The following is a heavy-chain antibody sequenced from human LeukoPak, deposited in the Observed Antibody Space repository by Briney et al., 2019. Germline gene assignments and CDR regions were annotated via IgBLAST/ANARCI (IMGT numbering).Heavy chain of an antibody. CDR1: GFTFSSYS. V-gene: IGHV3-21*01. CDR2: ISSSSSYI. CDR3: ARVDYGDYGWFDP. J-gene: IGHJ5*02. D-gene: IGHD4-17*01. Sequence: GGSLRLSCAASGFTFSSYSMNWVRQAPGKGLEWVSSISSSSSYIYYADSVKGRFTISRDNAKNSLYLQMNSLRAEDTAVYYCARVDYGDYGWFDPWGQGTLVTVSS.